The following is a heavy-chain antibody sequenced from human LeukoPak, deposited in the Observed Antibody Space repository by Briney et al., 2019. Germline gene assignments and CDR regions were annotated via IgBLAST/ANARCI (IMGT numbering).Heavy chain of an antibody. CDR2: IKQDGSEK. Sequence: GGSLRLSCAASGFTFSSYWMSWVRQAPGKGLEWVANIKQDGSEKYYVGSVKGRFTISRDNAKNSLYLQMNSLRAEDTAVYYCARAVGEWQLVLSWFDPWGQGTLVTVST. J-gene: IGHJ5*02. V-gene: IGHV3-7*01. D-gene: IGHD6-13*01. CDR1: GFTFSSYW. CDR3: ARAVGEWQLVLSWFDP.